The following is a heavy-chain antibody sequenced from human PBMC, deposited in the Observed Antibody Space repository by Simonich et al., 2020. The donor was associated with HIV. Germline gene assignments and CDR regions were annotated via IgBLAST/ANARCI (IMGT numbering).Heavy chain of an antibody. D-gene: IGHD3-10*01. CDR1: GFTFSNDW. J-gene: IGHJ4*02. V-gene: IGHV3-15*01. Sequence: EVQLVESGGGLVKPGGSLRLSCAASGFTFSNDWMSWVRQAPGKGLEWVGRIKSKTDGGTTDYAAPVKGRLTISRDKSKNTLYLQMNILKTEDTAVYYCTTDYSYTSVLLWFGEFWGQGTLVTVSS. CDR2: IKSKTDGGTT. CDR3: TTDYSYTSVLLWFGEF.